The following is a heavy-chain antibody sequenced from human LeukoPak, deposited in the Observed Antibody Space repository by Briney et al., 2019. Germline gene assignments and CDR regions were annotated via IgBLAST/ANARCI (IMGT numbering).Heavy chain of an antibody. D-gene: IGHD3-22*01. V-gene: IGHV4-39*01. CDR2: IYYSGST. J-gene: IGHJ6*02. CDR1: GGSISSSSYY. Sequence: SETLSLTCSVSGGSISSSSYYWGWIRQPPGKGLEWIGSIYYSGSTYYNPSLKSRVTISADTSKNQFSLKLSSVTAADTAVYYCARHSGTMSDKGYYTIDVWGQGTTVTVSS. CDR3: ARHSGTMSDKGYYTIDV.